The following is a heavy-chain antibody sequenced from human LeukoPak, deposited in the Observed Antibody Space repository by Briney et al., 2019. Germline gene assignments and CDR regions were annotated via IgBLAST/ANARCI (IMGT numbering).Heavy chain of an antibody. CDR2: IYYSGST. V-gene: IGHV4-59*01. Sequence: SETLSLTCTVSGGSISSYYWSWIRQPPGKGLEWIGYIYYSGSTNYNPSLKGRVTISVDTSKNQFSLKLSSVTAADTAVYYCAKPISGGLAVTADWFDPWGQGTLVIVSS. D-gene: IGHD2-21*02. CDR3: AKPISGGLAVTADWFDP. J-gene: IGHJ5*02. CDR1: GGSISSYY.